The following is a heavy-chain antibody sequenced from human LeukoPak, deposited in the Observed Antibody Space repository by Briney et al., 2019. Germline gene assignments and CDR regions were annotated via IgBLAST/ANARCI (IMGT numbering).Heavy chain of an antibody. V-gene: IGHV3-21*01. CDR2: ISSSSSYI. CDR1: GFTFRSYT. Sequence: GGSLRLSCAASGFTFRSYTMNWVGQAPGKGLGWVSSISSSSSYIYYADSVKGRFTIPRDNAKNSLYLQMNSLRAEDTAVYYCARDPHSSGYPEAFDIWGQGTMVTVSS. J-gene: IGHJ3*02. CDR3: ARDPHSSGYPEAFDI. D-gene: IGHD3-22*01.